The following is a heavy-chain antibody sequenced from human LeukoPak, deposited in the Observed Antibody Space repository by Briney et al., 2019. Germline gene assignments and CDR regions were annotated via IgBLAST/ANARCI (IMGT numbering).Heavy chain of an antibody. J-gene: IGHJ4*02. V-gene: IGHV4-39*01. CDR1: GGSISSSSYY. CDR2: IYYSGST. CDR3: ARQRARFLEWLNPSHFDY. D-gene: IGHD3-3*01. Sequence: AETLSLTCTVSGGSISSSSYYWGWIRQPPGKGLEWIGSIYYSGSTYYNPSLKSRVTISVDTSKNQFSLKLSSVTAADTAVYYCARQRARFLEWLNPSHFDYWGQGTLVTVSS.